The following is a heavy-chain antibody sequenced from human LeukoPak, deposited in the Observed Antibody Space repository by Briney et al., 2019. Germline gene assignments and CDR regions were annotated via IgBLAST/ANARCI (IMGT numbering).Heavy chain of an antibody. CDR3: ARQVRKKIDY. V-gene: IGHV4-39*01. CDR2: IYYSGST. J-gene: IGHJ4*02. CDR1: GGSISSSSYY. Sequence: SETMSLTCTVSGGSISSSSYYWGWIRQPPGKGREWIGRIYYSGSTYYNPSLKSRVTISVDTSKNQFSLKLSSVTAADTAVYYCARQVRKKIDYWGQGTLVTVSS.